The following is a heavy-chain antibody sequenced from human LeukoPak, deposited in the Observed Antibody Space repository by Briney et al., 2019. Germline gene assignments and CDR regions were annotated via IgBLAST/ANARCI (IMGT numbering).Heavy chain of an antibody. D-gene: IGHD3-3*01. CDR1: GGSLNFHY. V-gene: IGHV4-59*08. J-gene: IGHJ3*01. Sequence: SETLSLTCSVSGGSLNFHYWTWIRQPPGKGLEYIGDVYYDGGTAYAPSLKSRVTMSVDTTKNQVSLRLDSVTAADTAVYYCARLSAAVHLGAFDLWGQGTMVTVSS. CDR3: ARLSAAVHLGAFDL. CDR2: VYYDGGT.